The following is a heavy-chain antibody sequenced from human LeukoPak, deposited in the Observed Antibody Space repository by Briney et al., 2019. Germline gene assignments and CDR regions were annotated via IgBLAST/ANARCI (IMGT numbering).Heavy chain of an antibody. CDR2: IYYSGST. CDR1: GDSLSSSY. J-gene: IGHJ4*02. CDR3: ARDTDGTGTGD. V-gene: IGHV4-59*12. Sequence: LETLSLTCTEPGDSLSSSYRSWIRQPPRKGLEWIGYIYYSGSTNYKPSLKSRVTISVDTSKNQFSLKLSSVTAADTAVYYCARDTDGTGTGDWGQGTLVTVSS. D-gene: IGHD1-1*01.